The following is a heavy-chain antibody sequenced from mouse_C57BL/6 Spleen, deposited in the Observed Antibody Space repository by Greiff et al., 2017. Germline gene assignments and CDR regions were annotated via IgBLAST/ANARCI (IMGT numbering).Heavy chain of an antibody. Sequence: EVQLVESGGDLVKPGGSLKLPCAASGFTFSSYGMSWVRQTPDKRLEWVATISSCGSYTYYPDSVKGRFTISRDNAKNTLYLQMSSLKSEDTAMYYCARGDSNDPFAYWGKGTLVTVSA. CDR3: ARGDSNDPFAY. V-gene: IGHV5-6*01. CDR2: ISSCGSYT. J-gene: IGHJ3*01. CDR1: GFTFSSYG. D-gene: IGHD2-12*01.